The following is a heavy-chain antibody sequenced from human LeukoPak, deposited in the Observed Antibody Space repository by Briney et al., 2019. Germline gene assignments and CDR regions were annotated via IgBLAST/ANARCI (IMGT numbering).Heavy chain of an antibody. CDR2: FYSGGST. J-gene: IGHJ3*02. Sequence: PGGSLRLSCAASGFSVSSNYMSWVRQAPGKGLDWVSVFYSGGSTYHADSLKGRFTISRDESKNTLFLQMDSLRAEDTAVYFCARSVVVGTAGIRRAFDIWGQGTMVTVSS. CDR1: GFSVSSNY. CDR3: ARSVVVGTAGIRRAFDI. D-gene: IGHD2-15*01. V-gene: IGHV3-66*01.